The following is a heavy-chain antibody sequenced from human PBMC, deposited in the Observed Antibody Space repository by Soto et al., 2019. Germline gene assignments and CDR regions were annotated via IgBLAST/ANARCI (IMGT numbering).Heavy chain of an antibody. CDR1: GFTFSSYS. V-gene: IGHV3-21*01. CDR2: ISSSSSYI. CDR3: ARDQDAPLPFDY. J-gene: IGHJ4*02. Sequence: GGSLRLSCAASGFTFSSYSMNWVRQAPGKGLEWVSSISSSSSYIYYADSVKGRFTISRDNAKNSLYLQMNSLRAEDTAVYYCARDQDAPLPFDYWGQGTLVTVSS.